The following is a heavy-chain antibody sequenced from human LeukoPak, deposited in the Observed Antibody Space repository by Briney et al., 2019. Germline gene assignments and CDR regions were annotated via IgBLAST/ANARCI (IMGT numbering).Heavy chain of an antibody. CDR3: ARGLPVFY. J-gene: IGHJ4*02. Sequence: SETPSLTCAVYGGSFSGYYWSWIRQPPGKGLEWIGEINHSGSTNYNPSLKSRVTISVDTSKNQFSLKLSSVTAADTAVYYCARGLPVFYWGQGTLVTVSS. V-gene: IGHV4-34*01. CDR1: GGSFSGYY. CDR2: INHSGST.